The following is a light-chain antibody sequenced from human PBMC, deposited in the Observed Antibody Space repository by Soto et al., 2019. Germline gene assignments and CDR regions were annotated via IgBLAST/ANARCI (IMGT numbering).Light chain of an antibody. V-gene: IGKV3-20*01. CDR1: QSVSSSY. J-gene: IGKJ3*01. CDR3: QQYASSPLFT. CDR2: GAS. Sequence: EIVLTQSPGTLSLSPGERATLSCRASQSVSSSYLAWYQQKPGQAPRLVIYGASSRATGIPDRFSVSGSGTDFTRTISGLEPEECAVYYCQQYASSPLFTFGPGNKVYIK.